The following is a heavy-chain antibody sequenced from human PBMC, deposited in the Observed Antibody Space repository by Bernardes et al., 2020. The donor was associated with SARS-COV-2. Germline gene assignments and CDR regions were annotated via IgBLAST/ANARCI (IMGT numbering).Heavy chain of an antibody. J-gene: IGHJ3*02. Sequence: GGSLRLSCVAFGFTFNRYGMHWVRQAPGKGLEWVAVIWNDGNNENYADSVKGRFTISRDNANNTLYLQMKSLRAEDTALYYCARDPYCSNIVCSGAFDIWGQGTMVTVSS. CDR1: GFTFNRYG. V-gene: IGHV3-33*01. D-gene: IGHD2-2*01. CDR3: ARDPYCSNIVCSGAFDI. CDR2: IWNDGNNE.